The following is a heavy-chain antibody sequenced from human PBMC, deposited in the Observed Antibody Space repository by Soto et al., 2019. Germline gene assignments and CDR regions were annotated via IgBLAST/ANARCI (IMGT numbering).Heavy chain of an antibody. CDR2: IYYTGST. Sequence: TLSLTCTVSGGSISSYYWSWIRQPPGKGLEWIGYIYYTGSTNYNPSLKSRVTISVDTSKNQFSLKLSSVTAADTAVYYCARAWYGHFDYWGQGTLVTVSS. J-gene: IGHJ4*02. D-gene: IGHD2-15*01. CDR1: GGSISSYY. V-gene: IGHV4-59*01. CDR3: ARAWYGHFDY.